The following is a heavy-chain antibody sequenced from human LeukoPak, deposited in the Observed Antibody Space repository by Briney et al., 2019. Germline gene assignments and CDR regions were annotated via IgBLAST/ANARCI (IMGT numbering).Heavy chain of an antibody. CDR2: INHSGST. Sequence: SETLSLTCAVYGGSFNDYYWSWIRQPPGRGLEWIGEINHSGSTKYNPSLKSRVTISVDTSKNQFSLKVSSATAADTAVYYCARTHRTPFDYWGQGTLVTVSS. V-gene: IGHV4-34*01. J-gene: IGHJ4*02. CDR3: ARTHRTPFDY. D-gene: IGHD4-23*01. CDR1: GGSFNDYY.